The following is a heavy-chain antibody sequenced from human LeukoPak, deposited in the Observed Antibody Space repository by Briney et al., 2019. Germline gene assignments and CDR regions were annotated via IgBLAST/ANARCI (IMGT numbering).Heavy chain of an antibody. CDR2: IYPGDSDT. J-gene: IGHJ4*02. Sequence: GESLKISCKGSGYTFTRYWIGWVRQMPGKGLEWMGIIYPGDSDTRYSPSFQGQVTISADKSISTAYLQWSSLKASDTAMYYCATGHEKRGYSGYGTMEPFDYWGQGTLVTVSS. CDR3: ATGHEKRGYSGYGTMEPFDY. CDR1: GYTFTRYW. D-gene: IGHD5-12*01. V-gene: IGHV5-51*01.